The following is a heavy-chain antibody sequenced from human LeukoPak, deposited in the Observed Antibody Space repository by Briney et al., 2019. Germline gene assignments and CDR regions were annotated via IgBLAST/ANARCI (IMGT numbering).Heavy chain of an antibody. CDR1: GYSISSGYY. J-gene: IGHJ5*02. D-gene: IGHD5-18*01. Sequence: PSETLSLTCTVSGYSISSGYYWGWIRQPPGKGLEWIGSIYHSGSTYYNPSLKSRVTISVDTSKNQFSLKLSSVTAADTAIYYCAKGAGGFSYYNWFDPWGQGTLVTVSS. V-gene: IGHV4-38-2*02. CDR3: AKGAGGFSYYNWFDP. CDR2: IYHSGST.